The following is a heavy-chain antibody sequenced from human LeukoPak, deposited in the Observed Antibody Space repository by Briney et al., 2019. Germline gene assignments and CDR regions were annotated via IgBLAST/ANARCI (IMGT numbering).Heavy chain of an antibody. CDR3: ARGGMVRGVIGVY. CDR1: GFTCSSYS. Sequence: GGSLRLSCAASGFTCSSYSMNWVRQAPGKGLEWVSSISSSSSYIYYADSVKGRFTISRDNAKNSLYLQMNSLRAEDTAVYYCARGGMVRGVIGVYWGQGTLVTVSS. CDR2: ISSSSSYI. D-gene: IGHD3-10*01. J-gene: IGHJ4*02. V-gene: IGHV3-21*01.